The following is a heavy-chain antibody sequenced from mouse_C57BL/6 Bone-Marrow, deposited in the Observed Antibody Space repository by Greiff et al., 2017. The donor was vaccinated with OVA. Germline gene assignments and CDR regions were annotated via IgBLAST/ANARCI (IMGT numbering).Heavy chain of an antibody. V-gene: IGHV1-82*01. CDR3: ARSTTGYLDY. CDR1: GYAFSSSW. D-gene: IGHD1-1*01. CDR2: IYPGDGDT. Sequence: VQLQQSGPELVKPGASVKISCKASGYAFSSSWMNWVKQRPGKGLEWIGRIYPGDGDTNSNGKFKGKATLTADKSSSTAYMQLSSLKSEDSAVYFCARSTTGYLDYWGQGTTLTVSS. J-gene: IGHJ2*01.